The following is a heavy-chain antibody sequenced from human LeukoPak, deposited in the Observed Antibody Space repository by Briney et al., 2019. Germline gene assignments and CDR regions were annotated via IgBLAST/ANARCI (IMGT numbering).Heavy chain of an antibody. D-gene: IGHD1-7*01. CDR1: GGSISSSTW. Sequence: SGTLSLTCAVSGGSISSSTWRSGVRQPPGKGLEWIGEIYHSGSTTYKPSLKSRFTISVDKSKNKFSLRLSSVTAADTAVYYCARDGRGRTGTHGLRVAFDIWGQGTMVTVSS. CDR3: ARDGRGRTGTHGLRVAFDI. J-gene: IGHJ3*02. V-gene: IGHV4-4*02. CDR2: IYHSGST.